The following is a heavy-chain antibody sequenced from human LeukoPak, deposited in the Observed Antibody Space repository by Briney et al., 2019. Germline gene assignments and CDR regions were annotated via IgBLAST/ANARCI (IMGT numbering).Heavy chain of an antibody. CDR1: GFSFDDYG. J-gene: IGHJ4*02. CDR2: INWNGGST. V-gene: IGHV3-20*04. CDR3: ARDSPDCGGNGIDY. Sequence: GGSLRLSCAASGFSFDDYGMSWVRQAPGKGLEWVSGINWNGGSTGYADSVKGRFTISRDNAKNSLYLQMNSLRAEDTALYYCARDSPDCGGNGIDYWGQGTLVTVSS. D-gene: IGHD4-23*01.